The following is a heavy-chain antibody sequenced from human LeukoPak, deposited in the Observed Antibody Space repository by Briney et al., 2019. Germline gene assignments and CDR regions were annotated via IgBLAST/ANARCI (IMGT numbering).Heavy chain of an antibody. J-gene: IGHJ6*03. D-gene: IGHD2-2*01. CDR3: ARQPVVPAAYYYMDV. CDR1: GGSISSSSYY. CDR2: IYYSGST. Sequence: SETLSLTCAVSGGSISSSSYYWGWSRQPPGKGLGWVGSIYYSGSTFYNPSLKSPVTISVDTSKNQFSLKLSSVTAADTAVYYCARQPVVPAAYYYMDVWGKGTTVTVSS. V-gene: IGHV4-39*01.